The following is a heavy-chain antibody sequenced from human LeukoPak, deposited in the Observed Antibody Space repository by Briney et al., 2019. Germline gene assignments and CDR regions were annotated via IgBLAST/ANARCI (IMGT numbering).Heavy chain of an antibody. CDR1: GFTSSDHY. CDR3: ATSNSNGLSLFDY. Sequence: GGSLRLSCVVSGFTSSDHYIDWARQAPGKGLEWVGRIRNKVNSYTTEYAASVKDRFTISRDDSKNSVWLQMDSLKTEDSAVYYCATSNSNGLSLFDYWGQGTLVTVSS. V-gene: IGHV3-72*01. CDR2: IRNKVNSYTT. J-gene: IGHJ4*02. D-gene: IGHD6-25*01.